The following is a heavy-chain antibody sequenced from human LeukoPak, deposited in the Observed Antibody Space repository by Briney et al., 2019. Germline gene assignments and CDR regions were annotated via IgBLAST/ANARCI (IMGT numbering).Heavy chain of an antibody. Sequence: GGSLRLSCAASGFTFDDYGMSWVCQAPGKGLEWVSGINWNGGSTGYADSVKGRFTISRDNAKNSLYLQMNSLRAEDTALYYCARLGDFGRYFDWLLYLDYWGQGTLVTVSS. CDR1: GFTFDDYG. J-gene: IGHJ4*02. V-gene: IGHV3-20*04. D-gene: IGHD3-9*01. CDR3: ARLGDFGRYFDWLLYLDY. CDR2: INWNGGST.